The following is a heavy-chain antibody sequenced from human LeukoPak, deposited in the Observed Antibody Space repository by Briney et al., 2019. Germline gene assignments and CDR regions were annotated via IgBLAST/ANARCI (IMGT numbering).Heavy chain of an antibody. CDR2: ISGSGGST. CDR1: GFTFSSYA. CDR3: AKDRYVVVVAATPGY. V-gene: IGHV3-23*01. D-gene: IGHD2-15*01. J-gene: IGHJ4*02. Sequence: GGSLRLSCAASGFTFSSYAMSWARQAPGKGLEWVSAISGSGGSTYYADSVKGRFTISRDNSKNTLYLQMNSLRAEDTAVYYCAKDRYVVVVAATPGYWGQGTLVTVSS.